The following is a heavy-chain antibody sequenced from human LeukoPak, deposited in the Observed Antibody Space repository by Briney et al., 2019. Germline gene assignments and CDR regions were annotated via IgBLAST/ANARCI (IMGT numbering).Heavy chain of an antibody. CDR3: ARGPPYCSGGSCYSAGYFDY. J-gene: IGHJ4*02. V-gene: IGHV1-46*01. Sequence: ASVKVSCKASGYTFTSYYIHWVRQAPGQGLEWMGIINPSGGSTSYAQKFQGRVTMTRDTPTSTVYMELSSLRSEDTAVYYCARGPPYCSGGSCYSAGYFDYWGQGTLVTVSS. CDR2: INPSGGST. D-gene: IGHD2-15*01. CDR1: GYTFTSYY.